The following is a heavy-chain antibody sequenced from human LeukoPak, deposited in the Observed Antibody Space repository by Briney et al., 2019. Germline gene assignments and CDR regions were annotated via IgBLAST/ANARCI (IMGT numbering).Heavy chain of an antibody. V-gene: IGHV3-30-3*01. CDR2: ISYDGSNK. D-gene: IGHD6-19*01. CDR3: ATSGWYGFY. J-gene: IGHJ4*02. CDR1: GVTFSSYA. Sequence: GGSLRLSCAASGVTFSSYAMHWGREAPGKGLEWVAVISYDGSNKYYADSVKGRFTISRDNSKNTLYLQMNSLRAEDTAVYYCATSGWYGFYWGQGTLVTVSS.